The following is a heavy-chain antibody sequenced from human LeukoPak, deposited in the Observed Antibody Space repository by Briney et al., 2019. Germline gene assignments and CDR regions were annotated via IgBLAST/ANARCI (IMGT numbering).Heavy chain of an antibody. D-gene: IGHD3-3*01. CDR1: GYTFTSYD. V-gene: IGHV1-8*03. CDR3: ARVLYYDFWSGYSLGNYYYMDV. CDR2: MNPNSGNT. J-gene: IGHJ6*03. Sequence: ASVKVSCKASGYTFTSYDINWVRQATGQGLEWMRWMNPNSGNTGYAQKFQGRVTITRNTSIGTAYMELSSLRSEDTAVYYCARVLYYDFWSGYSLGNYYYMDVWGKGTTVTVSS.